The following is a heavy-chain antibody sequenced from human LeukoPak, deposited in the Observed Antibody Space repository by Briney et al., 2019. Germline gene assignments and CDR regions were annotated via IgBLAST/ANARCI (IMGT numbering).Heavy chain of an antibody. CDR3: ARLHYDVLTGPFDY. CDR2: ISYDGIEK. Sequence: GGSLRLSCVASGFTFRNYAMHWVRQAPGRGLEWVAVISYDGIEKYYADSVKGRFTISRDDSKNTLYLQMNSLRAEDTAVYYCARLHYDVLTGPFDYWGQGTLVTVSS. J-gene: IGHJ4*02. V-gene: IGHV3-30-3*01. CDR1: GFTFRNYA. D-gene: IGHD3-9*01.